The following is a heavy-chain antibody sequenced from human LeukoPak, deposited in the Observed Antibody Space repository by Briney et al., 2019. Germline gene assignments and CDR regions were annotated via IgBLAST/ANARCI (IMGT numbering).Heavy chain of an antibody. Sequence: GGSLTLSCAASGFIVGSCEMNWVRQAPGKGLEWVSSISSSSSHIYYADSVKGRFTISRDNAKNSLYLQMNSLRAEDTAVYSCARNLRYFDWLLRTNAFDFWGQGTMVTVSS. CDR2: ISSSSSHI. CDR3: ARNLRYFDWLLRTNAFDF. D-gene: IGHD3-9*01. J-gene: IGHJ3*01. CDR1: GFIVGSCE. V-gene: IGHV3-21*01.